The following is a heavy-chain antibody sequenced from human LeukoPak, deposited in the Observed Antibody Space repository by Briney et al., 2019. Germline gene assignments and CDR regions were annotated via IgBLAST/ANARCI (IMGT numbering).Heavy chain of an antibody. CDR3: ARDGLSSGWYRNY. V-gene: IGHV3-30*03. CDR2: ILENGSYQ. Sequence: GGSLRLSCAASGFSFSNYIMHWVRQAPGKGLDWVAVILENGSYQYYADSVKGRFTISRDNAKNSLYLQMNTLRAEDTAVYYCARDGLSSGWYRNYWGQGTLVTVSS. D-gene: IGHD6-19*01. J-gene: IGHJ4*02. CDR1: GFSFSNYI.